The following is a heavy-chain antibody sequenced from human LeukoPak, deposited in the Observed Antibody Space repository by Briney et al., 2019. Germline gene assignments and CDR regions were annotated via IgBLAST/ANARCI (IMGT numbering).Heavy chain of an antibody. CDR1: VFTFSSYW. CDR2: INSDGSST. Sequence: GGSLRLSCAASVFTFSSYWMHWVRQAPGKGLVWDSRINSDGSSTSYADSVKGRFTISRDNAKNTLYLQMNSLRAEDTAVYYCAREFLYCGGDCYYDYWGQGTLVTVSS. D-gene: IGHD2-21*02. V-gene: IGHV3-74*01. J-gene: IGHJ4*02. CDR3: AREFLYCGGDCYYDY.